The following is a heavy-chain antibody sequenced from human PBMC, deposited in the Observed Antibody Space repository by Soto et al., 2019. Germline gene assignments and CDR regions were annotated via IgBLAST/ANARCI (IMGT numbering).Heavy chain of an antibody. CDR1: GLTFNTYN. CDR3: ARDGGSGLSWFDP. V-gene: IGHV3-21*01. CDR2: ISSSSAYI. Sequence: GGSLRLSCAATGLTFNTYNMNWVRQAPGKGLEWVSSISSSSAYIYYADSVKGRLTISRDNAKNLLFLQMNSLRAEDTAVYYCARDGGSGLSWFDPWGQGTQVTVSS. J-gene: IGHJ5*02. D-gene: IGHD6-19*01.